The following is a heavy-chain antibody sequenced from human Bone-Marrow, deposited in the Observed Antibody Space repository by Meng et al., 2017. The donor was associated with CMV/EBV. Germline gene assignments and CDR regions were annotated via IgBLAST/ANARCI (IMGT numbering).Heavy chain of an antibody. CDR1: GNTFTTHY. J-gene: IGHJ4*02. D-gene: IGHD6-25*01. CDR2: INPSSGST. V-gene: IGHV1-46*01. CDR3: ATDHIETQRDYYLDN. Sequence: ASVKVSCKASGNTFTTHYVHWVRQAPGQGLEWMGIINPSSGSTIHAQRFQGRVTMTRDTSTSTVYMELNSLRSEDTAVYYCATDHIETQRDYYLDNWGQGTLATVPS.